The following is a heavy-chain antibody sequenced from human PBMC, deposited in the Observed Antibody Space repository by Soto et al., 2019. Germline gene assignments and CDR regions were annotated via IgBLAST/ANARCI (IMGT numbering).Heavy chain of an antibody. CDR1: GFTFSSYG. J-gene: IGHJ1*01. D-gene: IGHD4-17*01. CDR3: AKGQATVVTPGYFQH. CDR2: ISYDGSNN. Sequence: QVRLVESGGGVVQPGRSLRLSCAASGFTFSSYGMHWVRQAPGKGLEWVAIISYDGSNNYYADSVKGRFTISRENSKNTLSLQMNSLRAEDTAVYYCAKGQATVVTPGYFQHWGQGTRVTVSS. V-gene: IGHV3-30*18.